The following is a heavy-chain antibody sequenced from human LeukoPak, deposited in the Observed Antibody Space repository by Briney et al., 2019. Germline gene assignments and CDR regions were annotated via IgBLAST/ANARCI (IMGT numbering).Heavy chain of an antibody. J-gene: IGHJ4*02. CDR2: IIPIFGTA. CDR1: GGTFSSYA. D-gene: IGHD3-22*01. CDR3: ARGPSYYYDSSGYYFDY. Sequence: SVKVSCKASGGTFSSYAISWVRQAPGQGLEWMGGIIPIFGTANYAQKFQGRVTITADESTSTAYTELSSLRSEDTAVYYCARGPSYYYDSSGYYFDYWGQGTLVTVSS. V-gene: IGHV1-69*01.